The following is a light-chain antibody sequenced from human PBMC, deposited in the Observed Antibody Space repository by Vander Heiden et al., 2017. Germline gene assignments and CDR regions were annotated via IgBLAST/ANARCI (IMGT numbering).Light chain of an antibody. V-gene: IGLV1-44*01. CDR1: SSNIGTST. J-gene: IGLJ3*02. Sequence: QSVLTQPPSASGTPGQTVTISCSGSSSNIGTSTVNWYHQLPGTAPKLLIYSNNQRPSGVPDRFSGSKSGASVSLAISGLQSEDEADYFCAAWDDSLNGPVFGGGTKLTVL. CDR3: AAWDDSLNGPV. CDR2: SNN.